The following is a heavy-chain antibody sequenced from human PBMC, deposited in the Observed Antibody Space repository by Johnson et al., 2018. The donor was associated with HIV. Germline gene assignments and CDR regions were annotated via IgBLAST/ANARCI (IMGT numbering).Heavy chain of an antibody. Sequence: QVQLVESGGGVVQPGRYLRLSCAASGFTFSSYGMHWVRQAPGKGLEWVAVISYDGSNKYYADSVKGRFTISRDNSKNTLYLQMNSLRAEDTAVYYCAKDHGYSSSPVEAFDIWGQGTMVTVSS. CDR3: AKDHGYSSSPVEAFDI. V-gene: IGHV3-30*18. D-gene: IGHD6-13*01. J-gene: IGHJ3*02. CDR1: GFTFSSYG. CDR2: ISYDGSNK.